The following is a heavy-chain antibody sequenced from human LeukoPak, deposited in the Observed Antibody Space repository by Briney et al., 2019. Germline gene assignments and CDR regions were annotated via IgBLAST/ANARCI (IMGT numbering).Heavy chain of an antibody. J-gene: IGHJ6*03. CDR3: ARGYCSSTSCYYGYYYMDA. CDR1: GYTFTGYY. Sequence: ASVKVSCKASGYTFTGYYMHWVRQAPGQGLEWMGWINPNSGGTNYAQKFQGRVTMTRDTSISTAYMELSSLRSEDTAVYYCARGYCSSTSCYYGYYYMDAWGKGTTVTVSS. V-gene: IGHV1-2*02. D-gene: IGHD2-2*01. CDR2: INPNSGGT.